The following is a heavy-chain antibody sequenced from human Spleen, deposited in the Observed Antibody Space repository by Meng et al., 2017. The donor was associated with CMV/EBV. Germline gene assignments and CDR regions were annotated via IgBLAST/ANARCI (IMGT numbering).Heavy chain of an antibody. Sequence: GSSISSGDYYWSWIRQPPGKGLEWIGYIYYSGRTYYNPSLKSRLTISVDTSKNQFSLKLNSVTAADTAVYYCAREEVAAAGPRAFDIWGQGTMVTVSS. D-gene: IGHD6-13*01. J-gene: IGHJ3*02. CDR3: AREEVAAAGPRAFDI. V-gene: IGHV4-30-4*08. CDR1: GSSISSGDYY. CDR2: IYYSGRT.